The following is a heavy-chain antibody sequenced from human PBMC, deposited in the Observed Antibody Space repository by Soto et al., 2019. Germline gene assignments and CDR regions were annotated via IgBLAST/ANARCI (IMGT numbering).Heavy chain of an antibody. J-gene: IGHJ6*01. CDR2: ISYEGSNT. Sequence: QVHLVESGGGVVQPGRSLRLSCSASGFTFDTYGLHWVRQAPGKGLQWVALISYEGSNTYYADSVRGRFTISRDNSKNTLYLQLNSLRPEDAGVYYCARVTPGNNLYYFSGLDVW. CDR1: GFTFDTYG. D-gene: IGHD3-10*01. CDR3: ARVTPGNNLYYFSGLDV. V-gene: IGHV3-30-3*01.